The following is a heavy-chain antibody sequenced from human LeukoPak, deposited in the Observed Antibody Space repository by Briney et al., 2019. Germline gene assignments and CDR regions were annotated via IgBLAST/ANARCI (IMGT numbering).Heavy chain of an antibody. CDR1: GYTFTSYG. D-gene: IGHD3-10*01. Sequence: GASVKVSCKASGYTFTSYGISWERQAPGQGLEWMGWISAYNGNTNYAQKLQGRVTMTTDTSTSTAYMELRSLRSDDTAVYYCARALIPYGSGPDDAFDIWGQGTMVTVSS. J-gene: IGHJ3*02. CDR3: ARALIPYGSGPDDAFDI. V-gene: IGHV1-18*01. CDR2: ISAYNGNT.